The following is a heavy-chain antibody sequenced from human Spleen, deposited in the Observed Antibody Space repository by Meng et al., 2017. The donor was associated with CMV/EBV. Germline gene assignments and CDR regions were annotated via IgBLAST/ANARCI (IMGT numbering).Heavy chain of an antibody. CDR2: IRYDGSHD. Sequence: GESLKISCAASGFTFSNYGMHWVRQAPGKGLEWVTFIRYDGSHDYYADSVKGRFTISRDSSKNTLYLQMNRLRVEDTALYYCAKGGPQWLVESYFDYWGQGTSVTVSS. J-gene: IGHJ4*02. V-gene: IGHV3-30*02. CDR1: GFTFSNYG. D-gene: IGHD6-19*01. CDR3: AKGGPQWLVESYFDY.